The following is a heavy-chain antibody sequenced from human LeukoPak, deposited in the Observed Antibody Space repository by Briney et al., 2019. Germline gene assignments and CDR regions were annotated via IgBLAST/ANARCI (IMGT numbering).Heavy chain of an antibody. V-gene: IGHV3-11*04. D-gene: IGHD3-10*01. CDR2: ISGSGSAI. CDR1: GFTFSDYY. J-gene: IGHJ5*02. CDR3: ARDSGTTGEVKFDP. Sequence: GGSLRLSCAASGFTFSDYYMSWIRQAPGKGLDWVSYISGSGSAIYYADSVKGRFTISRDNAKNSLYLQMNSLRAEDTAVYYCARDSGTTGEVKFDPWGQGTLVTVSS.